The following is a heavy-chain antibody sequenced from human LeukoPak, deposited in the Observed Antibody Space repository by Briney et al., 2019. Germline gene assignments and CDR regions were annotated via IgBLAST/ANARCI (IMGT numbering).Heavy chain of an antibody. D-gene: IGHD3-9*01. CDR1: GGSFSGYY. CDR3: ARVAVLRYFDWLSSISYFDY. V-gene: IGHV4-34*01. CDR2: INHSGST. J-gene: IGHJ4*02. Sequence: PSETLSLTCAVYGGSFSGYYWSWILQPPGKGLEWIGEINHSGSTNYNPSLKSRVTISVDTSKNQFSLKLSSVTAADTAVYYCARVAVLRYFDWLSSISYFDYWGQGTLVTVSS.